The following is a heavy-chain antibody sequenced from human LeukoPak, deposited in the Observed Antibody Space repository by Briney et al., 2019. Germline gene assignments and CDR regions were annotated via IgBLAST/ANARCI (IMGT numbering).Heavy chain of an antibody. J-gene: IGHJ4*02. CDR2: ISSSSSYI. D-gene: IGHD6-19*01. Sequence: GGSLRLSCAASGFTFSSYSMNWVRQAPGKGLEWVSSISSSSSYIYYADSVKGRFTISRDNAKNSPYLQMNSLRAEDTAVYYCARDRGGPYSSGQNPFDYWGQGTLVTVSS. CDR1: GFTFSSYS. CDR3: ARDRGGPYSSGQNPFDY. V-gene: IGHV3-21*01.